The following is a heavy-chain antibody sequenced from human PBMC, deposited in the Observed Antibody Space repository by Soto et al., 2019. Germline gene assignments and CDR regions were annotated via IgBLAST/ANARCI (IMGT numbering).Heavy chain of an antibody. D-gene: IGHD2-2*01. CDR2: ISHDGNTH. J-gene: IGHJ4*02. Sequence: VQLVESGGGVVQPGKSLRLSCETSGFTFKFYCMHWVRQAPGKGLECVAVISHDGNTHYYADSVKGRFTISRDNSKNTLYLLMNSLRLADSSTYYCAKDRGGDCPDNSCYFGADYWGEGALGTVSS. CDR3: AKDRGGDCPDNSCYFGADY. V-gene: IGHV3-30*18. CDR1: GFTFKFYC.